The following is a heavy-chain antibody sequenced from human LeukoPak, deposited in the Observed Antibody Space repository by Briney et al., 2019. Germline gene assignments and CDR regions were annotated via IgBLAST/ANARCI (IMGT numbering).Heavy chain of an antibody. V-gene: IGHV4-59*01. Sequence: SETLSLTCTVSGGSISSYYWSWIRQPPGKGLEWIGYIYYSGSTNYNPSLKSRVTISVDTSRNQFSLKLSSVTAADTAVYYCARLTTVVTGLYYFDYWGQGTLVTVSS. CDR1: GGSISSYY. CDR2: IYYSGST. D-gene: IGHD4-23*01. CDR3: ARLTTVVTGLYYFDY. J-gene: IGHJ4*02.